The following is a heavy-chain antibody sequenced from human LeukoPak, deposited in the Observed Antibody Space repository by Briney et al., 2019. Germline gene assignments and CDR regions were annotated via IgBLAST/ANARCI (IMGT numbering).Heavy chain of an antibody. CDR1: GITFSSYA. CDR3: ARDRYQSD. CDR2: IYSGGST. V-gene: IGHV3-66*01. J-gene: IGHJ4*02. Sequence: GGSLRLSCAVSGITFSSYAMSWVRQAPGKGLEWVSVIYSGGSTYYADSVKGRFTISRDNSKNTLYLQMNSLRAEDTAVYYCARDRYQSDWGQGTLVTVSS. D-gene: IGHD3-9*01.